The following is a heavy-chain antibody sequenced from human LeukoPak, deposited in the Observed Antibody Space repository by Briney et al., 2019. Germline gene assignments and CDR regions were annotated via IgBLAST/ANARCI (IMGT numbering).Heavy chain of an antibody. D-gene: IGHD5-12*01. CDR3: ARAPVDMVWFDP. J-gene: IGHJ5*02. CDR2: IIPIFGTA. Sequence: SVKVSCKASGGTFSSYAISWVRQAPGQGLEWMGGIIPIFGTANYAQKFQGRVTITADESTSTAYMELSSLRPEDTAVYYCARAPVDMVWFDPWGQGTLVTVSS. V-gene: IGHV1-69*01. CDR1: GGTFSSYA.